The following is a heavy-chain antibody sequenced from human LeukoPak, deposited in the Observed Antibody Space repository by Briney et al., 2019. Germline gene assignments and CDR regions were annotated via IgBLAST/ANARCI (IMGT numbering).Heavy chain of an antibody. CDR2: IYYSGST. Sequence: PSQTLSLTCTVSGGSISSGGYYWSWIRQHPGKGLEWIGYIYYSGSTYYNPSLKSRVTISVDTSKNQFSLKLSSVTAADTAVYYCARAFRSSGSHSGLTEFDPGGKGTLVTVSS. V-gene: IGHV4-31*03. CDR3: ARAFRSSGSHSGLTEFDP. CDR1: GGSISSGGYY. D-gene: IGHD3-10*01. J-gene: IGHJ5*02.